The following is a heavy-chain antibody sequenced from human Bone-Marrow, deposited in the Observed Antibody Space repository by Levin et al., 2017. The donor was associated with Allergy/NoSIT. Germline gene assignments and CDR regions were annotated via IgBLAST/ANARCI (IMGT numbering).Heavy chain of an antibody. D-gene: IGHD6-6*01. Sequence: GESLKISCKTSGYTFTTYYIHWVRQAPGQGLEWMGRINSQSGGTNYPQRFQGSVAMPRDTSITTAYMALSSLGSDDAAVYYCLRETSSSRNYFDNWGQGTLVTVSS. CDR1: GYTFTTYY. V-gene: IGHV1-2*06. CDR3: LRETSSSRNYFDN. CDR2: INSQSGGT. J-gene: IGHJ4*02.